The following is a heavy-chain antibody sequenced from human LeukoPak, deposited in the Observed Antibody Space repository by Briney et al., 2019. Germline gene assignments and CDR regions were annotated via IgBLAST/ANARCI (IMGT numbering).Heavy chain of an antibody. Sequence: GGSLRLSCAASGFTFSAYNMNWVRQAPGKGLEWVSSIHITSDWVYYADSVKGRFTISRDNAKNSLYLQMDSLRAEDTAVYYCARFAYCGGDCYYFDYWGQGTLVTVSS. CDR1: GFTFSAYN. CDR2: IHITSDWV. V-gene: IGHV3-21*01. D-gene: IGHD2-21*01. CDR3: ARFAYCGGDCYYFDY. J-gene: IGHJ4*02.